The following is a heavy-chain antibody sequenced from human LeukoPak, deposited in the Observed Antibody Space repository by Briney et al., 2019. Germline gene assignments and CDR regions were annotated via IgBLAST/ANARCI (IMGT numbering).Heavy chain of an antibody. D-gene: IGHD5-18*01. V-gene: IGHV3-7*03. CDR3: AKDRPVDTSI. J-gene: IGHJ4*02. CDR1: GFTFSSSW. Sequence: GGSLRLSCAASGFTFSSSWMSWVRQAPGKGLEWVANIREDGIQKYYVDSVKGRFTISRDNAKDSVFLQMDSLRAEDTAVYYCAKDRPVDTSIWGQGTLVTVSS. CDR2: IREDGIQK.